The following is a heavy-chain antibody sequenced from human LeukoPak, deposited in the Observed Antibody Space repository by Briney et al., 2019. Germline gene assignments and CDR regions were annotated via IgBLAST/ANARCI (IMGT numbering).Heavy chain of an antibody. Sequence: KPSETLSLTCTVSNGSISSFYWTWIRQPPGKGLEWIGYIYYTGTTDYNPSLKSRVTISVDTSKNQFSLNLSSVTAADTAVYYCARLSTYYDSSDYYYLYYFDYWGQGTLVTVSS. V-gene: IGHV4-59*08. D-gene: IGHD3-22*01. CDR3: ARLSTYYDSSDYYYLYYFDY. CDR2: IYYTGTT. J-gene: IGHJ4*02. CDR1: NGSISSFY.